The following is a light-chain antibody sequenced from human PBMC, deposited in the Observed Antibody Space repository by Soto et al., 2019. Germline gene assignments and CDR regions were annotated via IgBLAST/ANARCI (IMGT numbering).Light chain of an antibody. Sequence: DFQMTQSPSSLSASVGDRITITCRASQTVSYFLNWYQHKPGKPPRLLIYAATSLEGGVPSRFSGSGSGTDFTLTISSLEPEDFAVYYCQQYGSSPPWTFGQGTKVEIK. J-gene: IGKJ1*01. CDR2: AAT. CDR3: QQYGSSPPWT. CDR1: QTVSYF. V-gene: IGKV1-39*01.